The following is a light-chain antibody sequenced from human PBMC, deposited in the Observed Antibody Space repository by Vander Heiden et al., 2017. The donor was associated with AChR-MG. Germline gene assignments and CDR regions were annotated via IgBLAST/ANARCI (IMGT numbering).Light chain of an antibody. CDR3: QQYNNWPPELT. CDR1: QSVNSN. Sequence: EIVMTQSPATLSVSPGERATLSGRASQSVNSNLVWYQQKPGQAPRLPIFGASTRATGIPARFSGSGSGTEFTLTISSLQSEDFAVYYCQQYNNWPPELTFGGGTKVEIK. J-gene: IGKJ4*01. CDR2: GAS. V-gene: IGKV3-15*01.